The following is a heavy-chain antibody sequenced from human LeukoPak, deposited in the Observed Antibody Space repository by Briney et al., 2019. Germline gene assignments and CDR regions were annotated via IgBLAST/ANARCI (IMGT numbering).Heavy chain of an antibody. V-gene: IGHV3-7*01. J-gene: IGHJ4*02. Sequence: GGSLRLSFAASGFPFSNYWMSWVRPASGKGLEWVANIKEDGSEKYYVDSVKGRFTISRDNAKNSLYLQMNSLRAEDTAIYYCASGRQLGYWGQGTLVTVSS. CDR3: ASGRQLGY. CDR1: GFPFSNYW. CDR2: IKEDGSEK. D-gene: IGHD6-6*01.